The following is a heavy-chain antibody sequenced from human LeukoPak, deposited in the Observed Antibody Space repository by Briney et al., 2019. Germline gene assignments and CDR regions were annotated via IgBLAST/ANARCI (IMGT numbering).Heavy chain of an antibody. CDR1: GGSTSSGAYY. J-gene: IGHJ4*02. D-gene: IGHD5-18*01. CDR3: ARVNGYSYGPFDY. Sequence: PSQTLSLTCTVSGGSTSSGAYYWSWIRQHPGKGLEWIGYIYYIGTTYYNPSLESRVTISVDTSKNQFSLKLSSVTAADTAVYYCARVNGYSYGPFDYWGQGTLVTVSS. CDR2: IYYIGTT. V-gene: IGHV4-31*03.